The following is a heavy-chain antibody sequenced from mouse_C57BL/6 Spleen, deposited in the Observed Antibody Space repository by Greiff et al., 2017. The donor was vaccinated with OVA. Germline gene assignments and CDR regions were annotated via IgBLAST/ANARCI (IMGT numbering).Heavy chain of an antibody. CDR2: IYPGSGSN. CDR1: GYTFPSYW. D-gene: IGHD2-1*01. V-gene: IGHV1-55*01. Sequence: QVQLQQPGAELVKPGASVKMSCKASGYTFPSYWITWVQQRPGQGLEWIGDIYPGSGSNNYNEKFKSKATLTVDTSSSTAYMQLSSLTSEDSAVYYVARTDGNYVYFDVWGTGTTVTVSS. CDR3: ARTDGNYVYFDV. J-gene: IGHJ1*03.